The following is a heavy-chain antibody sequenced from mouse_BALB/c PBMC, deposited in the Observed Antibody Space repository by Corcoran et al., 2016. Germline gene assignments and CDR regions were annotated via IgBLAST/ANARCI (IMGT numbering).Heavy chain of an antibody. D-gene: IGHD4-1*01. CDR2: INIYTGEQ. V-gene: IGHV9-3-1*01. CDR1: GYTFTNYG. CDR3: ARAGTGDY. J-gene: IGHJ2*01. Sequence: QNQLVQSRRELKKPGETVKISCKSSGYTFTNYGMNWVKQAPGKGLKWMGWINIYTGEQTYADDFKGRFAFSLVTSASTAYLQINNLKNEDTATYFCARAGTGDYWGQGTTLTVSS.